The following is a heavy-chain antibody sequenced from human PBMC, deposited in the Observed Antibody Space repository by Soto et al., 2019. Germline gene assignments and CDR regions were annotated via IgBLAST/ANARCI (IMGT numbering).Heavy chain of an antibody. D-gene: IGHD1-1*01. V-gene: IGHV1-69*12. J-gene: IGHJ6*02. Sequence: QVQLVQSGAEVKKPGSSVKVSCKASGGTFSTSAISWVRQAPGQGLEWVGGIMPVFPTPDYAQNFQGRVTITADESTTTAYLELTSLRADDSAVYYCARDKDRLQLGGNYYYILDVWGQGTAITVSS. CDR3: ARDKDRLQLGGNYYYILDV. CDR2: IMPVFPTP. CDR1: GGTFSTSA.